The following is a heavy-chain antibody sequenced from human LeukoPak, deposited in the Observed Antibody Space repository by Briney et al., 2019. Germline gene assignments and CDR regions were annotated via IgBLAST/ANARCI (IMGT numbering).Heavy chain of an antibody. Sequence: QPGGSLSLSCAASGFTFTIYATHCVRRAPGRGLEYVSAISTDGGGTFYANSVKGRFTISRDNSKNTLYLQMGSLRVEDMAVYYCARYSSGNCYDYWGQGTLVTVSS. CDR3: ARYSSGNCYDY. V-gene: IGHV3-64*01. CDR2: ISTDGGGT. J-gene: IGHJ4*02. D-gene: IGHD6-25*01. CDR1: GFTFTIYA.